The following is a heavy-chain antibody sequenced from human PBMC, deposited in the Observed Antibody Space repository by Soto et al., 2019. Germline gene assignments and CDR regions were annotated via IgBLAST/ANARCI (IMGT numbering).Heavy chain of an antibody. V-gene: IGHV3-9*01. Sequence: GGSLRLSCSASGFTFDDYAMHWVRQAPGKGLEWGSGISWNSGSIGYADSVKGRFTISRDNAKNSLYLQMNSLRAEDTALYYCAKDMASYGSGSYYGTHYGMDVWGQGTTVTVSS. CDR1: GFTFDDYA. D-gene: IGHD3-10*01. CDR2: ISWNSGSI. J-gene: IGHJ6*02. CDR3: AKDMASYGSGSYYGTHYGMDV.